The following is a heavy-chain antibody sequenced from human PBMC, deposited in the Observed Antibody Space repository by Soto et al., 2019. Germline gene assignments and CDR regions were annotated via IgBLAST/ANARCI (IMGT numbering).Heavy chain of an antibody. D-gene: IGHD3-10*01. V-gene: IGHV4-59*08. J-gene: IGHJ3*02. Sequence: SETLSLTCTVSGGSITGYYWSWIRQPPGKGLEWIGYIYNSGSTNYNPSLKSRVTISVDTSTNQLSLRLTSVTAADTAVYYCSRPNGGDYAFDIWGRGTMATVSS. CDR2: IYNSGST. CDR1: GGSITGYY. CDR3: SRPNGGDYAFDI.